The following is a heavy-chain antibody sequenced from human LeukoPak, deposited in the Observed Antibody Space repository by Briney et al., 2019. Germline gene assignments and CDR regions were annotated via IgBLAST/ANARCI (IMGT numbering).Heavy chain of an antibody. CDR3: ARRRYCSGGSCYPFDY. CDR2: INHSGST. CDR1: GGSFSGYY. V-gene: IGHV4-34*01. Sequence: SETLSFTCAVYGGSFSGYYWSGIRQPPGKGLEWIGEINHSGSTNYNPSLKSRVTISVDTSKNQFSLKLSSVTAADTAVYYCARRRYCSGGSCYPFDYWGQGTLVTVSS. D-gene: IGHD2-15*01. J-gene: IGHJ4*02.